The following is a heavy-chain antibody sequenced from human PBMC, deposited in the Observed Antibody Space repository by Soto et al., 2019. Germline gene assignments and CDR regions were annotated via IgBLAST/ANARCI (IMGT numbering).Heavy chain of an antibody. V-gene: IGHV3-11*01. J-gene: IGHJ4*02. D-gene: IGHD1-7*01. CDR2: IDSRGPPL. Sequence: GGSLRLSCESSGFTFSDHYMGGIGQTPGKGLEGMSYIDSRGPPLYYGDSVRGRFTISRDTAKNSLLLQMNSLSPDDTGIYYCARDPDRTSKVDFWGQGTLVTVSS. CDR1: GFTFSDHY. CDR3: ARDPDRTSKVDF.